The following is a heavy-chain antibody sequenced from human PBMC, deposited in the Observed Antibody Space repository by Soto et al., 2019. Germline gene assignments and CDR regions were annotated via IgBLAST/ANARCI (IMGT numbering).Heavy chain of an antibody. CDR2: ISYDGSNK. CDR3: AKALITRYDILTGPLYDAFDI. Sequence: GALRLSCAASGFTFSSYGMHWVRQAPGKGLEWVAVISYDGSNKYYADSVKGRFTISRDNSKNTLYLQMNSLRAEDTAVYYCAKALITRYDILTGPLYDAFDIWGQGTMVTVSS. D-gene: IGHD3-9*01. CDR1: GFTFSSYG. V-gene: IGHV3-30*18. J-gene: IGHJ3*02.